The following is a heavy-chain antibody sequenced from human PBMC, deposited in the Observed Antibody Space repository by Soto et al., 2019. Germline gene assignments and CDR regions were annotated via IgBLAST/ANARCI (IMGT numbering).Heavy chain of an antibody. D-gene: IGHD2-15*01. V-gene: IGHV3-30-3*01. CDR1: GFTFSSYA. CDR2: ISYDGSNK. CDR3: ARERVGGGYYYGMDV. J-gene: IGHJ6*02. Sequence: QVQLVESGGGVVQPGRSLRLSCAASGFTFSSYAMHWVRQAPGKGLEWVAVISYDGSNKYYADSVKGRFTISRDNSKNTLYLQMNSLRDEDTAVYYCARERVGGGYYYGMDVWGQGTTVTVSS.